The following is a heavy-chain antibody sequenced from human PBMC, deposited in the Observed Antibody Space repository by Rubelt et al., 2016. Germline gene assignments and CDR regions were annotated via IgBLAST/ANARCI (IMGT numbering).Heavy chain of an antibody. CDR1: GGSFSGYY. V-gene: IGHV4-34*01. D-gene: IGHD3-10*01. CDR2: INHSGST. Sequence: QVQLQQWGAGLLKPSETLSLTCAVYGGSFSGYYWSWIRQPPGKGLEWIGEINHSGSTNYNPASKSGCTMSVEQSKNQFSLKLRSVDAADTAVYYCARGPYGSGSYPEYWGQGTLVTVSS. CDR3: ARGPYGSGSYPEY. J-gene: IGHJ4*02.